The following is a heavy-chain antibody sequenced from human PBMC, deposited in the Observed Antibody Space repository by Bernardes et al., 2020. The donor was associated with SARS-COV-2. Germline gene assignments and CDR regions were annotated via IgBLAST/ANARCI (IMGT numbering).Heavy chain of an antibody. CDR2: FDPEDGET. Sequence: ASVKVSCKVSGYTLTELSMHWVRQAPGKGLEWMGGFDPEDGETIYAQKFQGRVTMTEDTSTDTAYMELSSLRSEDTAVYYCATDRRLFFANHPYGMDVWGQGTTVTVSS. J-gene: IGHJ6*02. D-gene: IGHD3-3*01. CDR3: ATDRRLFFANHPYGMDV. V-gene: IGHV1-24*01. CDR1: GYTLTELS.